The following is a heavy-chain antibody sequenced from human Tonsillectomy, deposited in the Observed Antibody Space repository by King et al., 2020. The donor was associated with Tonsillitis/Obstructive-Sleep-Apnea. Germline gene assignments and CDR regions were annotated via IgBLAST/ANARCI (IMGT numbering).Heavy chain of an antibody. CDR2: ISSSSGYI. V-gene: IGHV3-21*01. J-gene: IGHJ4*02. Sequence: VQLVESGGGLVKPGGSLRLSCAASGFTFSSYSMNWVRQAPGKGLEWVSSISSSSGYIYYADSVKGRFTTSRDNARNSLYIKINSLRAEDTSVYYCAGSILTTAASDCWGQGTLVTVSS. CDR3: AGSILTTAASDC. D-gene: IGHD3-9*01. CDR1: GFTFSSYS.